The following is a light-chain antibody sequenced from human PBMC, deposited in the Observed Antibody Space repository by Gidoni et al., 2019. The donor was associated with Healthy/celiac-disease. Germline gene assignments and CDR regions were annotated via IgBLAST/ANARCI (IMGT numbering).Light chain of an antibody. CDR2: GNS. V-gene: IGLV1-40*01. Sequence: QSVLTQPPSVSGAPGQRVTLSCTGSSSNIGAGYDVHWYQQLPGTAPKLHIYGNSNRPSGVPDRFSGSKSGTSASLAITGLQAEDEADYYCQSYDSSLSGWVFGGGTKLTVL. CDR1: SSNIGAGYD. CDR3: QSYDSSLSGWV. J-gene: IGLJ3*02.